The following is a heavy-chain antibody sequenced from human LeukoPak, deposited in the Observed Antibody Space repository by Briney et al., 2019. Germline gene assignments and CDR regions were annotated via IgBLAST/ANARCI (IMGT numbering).Heavy chain of an antibody. CDR1: GFTFSSYA. J-gene: IGHJ4*02. CDR3: AKDLYSSSWSYFDY. V-gene: IGHV3-23*01. D-gene: IGHD6-13*01. Sequence: GGSLRLSCAASGFTFSSYAMSWVRQAPGKGLEWVSAISGSGGSTYCADSVKGRFTISRDNSKNTLYLQMNSLRAEDTAVYYCAKDLYSSSWSYFDYWGQGTLVTVSS. CDR2: ISGSGGST.